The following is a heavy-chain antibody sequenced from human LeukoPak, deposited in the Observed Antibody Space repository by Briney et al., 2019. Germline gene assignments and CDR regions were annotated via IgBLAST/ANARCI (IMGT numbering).Heavy chain of an antibody. J-gene: IGHJ5*02. V-gene: IGHV4-39*07. Sequence: SETLSLTCTVSGGSISSSNYYWGWIRQPPGKGLEWNGSIYYSGSTYYNPSLKSRVTISVDTSKNQFSLKLSSVTAAATAVHYCARGNVLLWFGESDGYYNWFDPWGQGTLVTVSS. CDR2: IYYSGST. D-gene: IGHD3-10*01. CDR3: ARGNVLLWFGESDGYYNWFDP. CDR1: GGSISSSNYY.